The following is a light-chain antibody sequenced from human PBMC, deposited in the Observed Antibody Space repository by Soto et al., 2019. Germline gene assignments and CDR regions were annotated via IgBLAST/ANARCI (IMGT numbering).Light chain of an antibody. J-gene: IGKJ5*01. V-gene: IGKV3D-20*02. Sequence: EIVLTQSPGTLSLSPGERATLSFRASQSVSSSYLAWYQQKPGQAPRLLIYGASSRATGIPDRFSGSGSGTDFTLTISRLEPEDFALYYCQQHNNWPYTFGQGTRLEI. CDR3: QQHNNWPYT. CDR1: QSVSSSY. CDR2: GAS.